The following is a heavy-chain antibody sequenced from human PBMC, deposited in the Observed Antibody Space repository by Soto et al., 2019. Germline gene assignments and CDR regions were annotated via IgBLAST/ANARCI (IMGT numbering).Heavy chain of an antibody. CDR3: ARSYVTSRPIDF. CDR1: GYSLTGYY. D-gene: IGHD3-10*02. CDR2: TNPRDGST. J-gene: IGHJ4*02. Sequence: GPVKVSFKASGYSLTGYYMHWVRRAPGQGLEWMGITNPRDGSTSYAQRFQGRVTMTSDTSTSTVYMEMSSLRSDDTAMYFCARSYVTSRPIDFWGQGTLVTVSS. V-gene: IGHV1-46*01.